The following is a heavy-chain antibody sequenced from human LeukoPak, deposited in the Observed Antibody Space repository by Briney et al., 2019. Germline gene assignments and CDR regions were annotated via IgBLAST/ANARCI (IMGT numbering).Heavy chain of an antibody. V-gene: IGHV4-59*01. Sequence: LETLSLTCTVSGGSLSSYYWSWIRQPPGKGLEWIGYIYYSGSTNYNPSLKSRVTISVDTSKNQFSLKLSSVTAADTAVNYCARGGDCSGGSCYFFDYWGQGTLVTVSS. J-gene: IGHJ4*02. CDR3: ARGGDCSGGSCYFFDY. CDR2: IYYSGST. D-gene: IGHD2-15*01. CDR1: GGSLSSYY.